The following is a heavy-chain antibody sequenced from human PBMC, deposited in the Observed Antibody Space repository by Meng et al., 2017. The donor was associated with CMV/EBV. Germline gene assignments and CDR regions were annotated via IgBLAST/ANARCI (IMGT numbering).Heavy chain of an antibody. CDR1: GFTFSDYY. CDR2: ISSSSSYT. J-gene: IGHJ6*03. V-gene: IGHV3-11*05. D-gene: IGHD4-17*01. CDR3: ARVYGDYYDYYYMDV. Sequence: VELVVAGGGLVKPGGSLRLSCAASGFTFSDYYMSWIRQAPGKGLEWVSYISSSSSYTNYADSVKGRFTISRDNAKNSLYLQMNSLRAEDTAVYYCARVYGDYYDYYYMDVWGKGTTVTVSS.